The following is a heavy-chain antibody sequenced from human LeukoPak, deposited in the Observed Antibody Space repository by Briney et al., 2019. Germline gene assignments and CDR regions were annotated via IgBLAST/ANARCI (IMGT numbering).Heavy chain of an antibody. V-gene: IGHV4-39*07. CDR3: ARCHDSIRTFGEVIKSRTRWFDP. D-gene: IGHD3-3*01. CDR2: IYYSGST. Sequence: PSETLSLTCAVSGGSISSNSYYWGWIRQPPGRGLEWIGTIYYSGSTYYNPSLKSRVTISVDTSKNQFSLKLSSVTAADAAVYYCARCHDSIRTFGEVIKSRTRWFDPWGQGTLVTVSS. CDR1: GGSISSNSYY. J-gene: IGHJ5*02.